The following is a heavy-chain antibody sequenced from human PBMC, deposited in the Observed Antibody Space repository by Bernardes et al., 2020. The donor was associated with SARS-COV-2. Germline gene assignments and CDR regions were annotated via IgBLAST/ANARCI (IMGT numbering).Heavy chain of an antibody. V-gene: IGHV1-2*04. J-gene: IGHJ4*02. CDR2: INPDGGGT. Sequence: AAGKDSCKASGYTFTGYYIHWVRQAPGQGLEWMGWINPDGGGTDYAQKFQGWVTMTRDTSVTTAYMELRRLGADDTAVYYCARGIYGWGRELDYWGQGTLVTVSS. CDR1: GYTFTGYY. CDR3: ARGIYGWGRELDY. D-gene: IGHD3-10*01.